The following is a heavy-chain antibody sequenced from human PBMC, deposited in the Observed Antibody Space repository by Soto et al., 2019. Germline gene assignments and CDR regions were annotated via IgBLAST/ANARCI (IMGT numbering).Heavy chain of an antibody. CDR1: GFTFSSYG. CDR2: IWYDGSKI. D-gene: IGHD6-13*01. J-gene: IGHJ6*01. Sequence: QVQLVQSGGGVVQPGGSLRLSCAASGFTFSSYGMHWVRQAPCKGLEWVAVIWYDGSKIYYADSVKGRFTISRDNSKSTLYLQMNSLRAEDTAVYYCARPLEQHQLGFGMDVWGQGSPVTVSS. CDR3: ARPLEQHQLGFGMDV. V-gene: IGHV3-33*01.